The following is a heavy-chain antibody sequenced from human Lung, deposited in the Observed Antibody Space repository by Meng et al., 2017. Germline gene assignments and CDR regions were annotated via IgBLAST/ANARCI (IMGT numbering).Heavy chain of an antibody. CDR1: GFTFSSYA. V-gene: IGHV3-23*01. Sequence: EVQLLESGGGLVQPGCSPRLSCVASGFTFSSYAMTWVRQAPGKGLGWVSSISGSGGSTYYADSVRGRFTISRDNSKNTVYLQMNSLRAEDTAIYYCVRRIEYSSSSGYWGQGTLVTVSS. J-gene: IGHJ4*02. D-gene: IGHD6-6*01. CDR3: VRRIEYSSSSGY. CDR2: ISGSGGST.